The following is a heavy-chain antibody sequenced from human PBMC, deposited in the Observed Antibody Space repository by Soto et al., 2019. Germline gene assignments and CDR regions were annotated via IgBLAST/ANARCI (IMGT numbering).Heavy chain of an antibody. CDR3: ARTIVATKQGYYMDV. V-gene: IGHV4-34*01. D-gene: IGHD5-12*01. CDR1: GGSFSGYY. J-gene: IGHJ6*03. CDR2: INHSGST. Sequence: SETLSLTCAVYGGSFSGYYWSWIRQPPGKGLEWIGEINHSGSTNYNPSLKSRVTISVDTSKNQFSLKLSSVTAADTAVYYCARTIVATKQGYYMDVWGKRTTVTVSS.